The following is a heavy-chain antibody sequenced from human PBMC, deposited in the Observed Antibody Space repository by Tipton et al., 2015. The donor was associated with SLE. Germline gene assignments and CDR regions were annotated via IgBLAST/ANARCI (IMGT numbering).Heavy chain of an antibody. Sequence: TLSLTCTVSGDSLTPNYWNWIRQPAGKGLEWFGRLYGSGSPTHYIPSLESRVTMSVDKSQNQFSLKLTSVTAADTAVYFCARAHIVVVPTATKGWFDPWGQGTLVTVSS. CDR2: LYGSGSPT. V-gene: IGHV4-4*07. CDR3: ARAHIVVVPTATKGWFDP. CDR1: GDSLTPNY. J-gene: IGHJ5*02. D-gene: IGHD2-2*01.